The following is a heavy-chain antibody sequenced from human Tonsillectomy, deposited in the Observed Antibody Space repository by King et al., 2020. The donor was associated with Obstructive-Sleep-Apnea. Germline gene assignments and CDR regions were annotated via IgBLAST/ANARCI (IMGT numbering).Heavy chain of an antibody. CDR3: ARDGSGYDSYNWFDP. D-gene: IGHD5-12*01. Sequence: VQLVESGGALVKPGGSLRLSCAASGFTFSDYYMSWIRQAPGKGLEWVSYISSSSSYTNYADSVKGRFTISRDNAKNSLYLQMNSLRAEDTAVYYCARDGSGYDSYNWFDPCGQGTLVTVSS. CDR2: ISSSSSYT. V-gene: IGHV3-11*06. CDR1: GFTFSDYY. J-gene: IGHJ5*02.